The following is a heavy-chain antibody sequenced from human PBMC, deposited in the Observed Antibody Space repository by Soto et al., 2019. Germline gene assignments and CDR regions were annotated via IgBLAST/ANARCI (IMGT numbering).Heavy chain of an antibody. Sequence: VQLQESGPGLVKPSETLSLICTVSGGSMSSDYLSWIRQPAGKGLEWIGRVYISGYSNSNPSLKSRVTMSVDTSKKQFSLNLSSVTAADTAVYYCAREPTTAGTVNWFDTWGQGTLVTVSS. V-gene: IGHV4-4*07. CDR1: GGSMSSDY. D-gene: IGHD6-13*01. CDR2: VYISGYS. J-gene: IGHJ5*02. CDR3: AREPTTAGTVNWFDT.